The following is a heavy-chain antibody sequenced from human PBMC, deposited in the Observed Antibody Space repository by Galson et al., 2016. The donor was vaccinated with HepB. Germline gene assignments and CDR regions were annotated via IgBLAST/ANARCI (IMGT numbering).Heavy chain of an antibody. Sequence: SLRLSCAASGFTLTNYGMHWVRQAPGKGLEWVADVWSNGNNKYYADSVKGRFTISRDNSKNTLYLQMSSLRAEDTALYYCAKVDCGGDCKRFDYWGQGTLVTVSS. V-gene: IGHV3-33*06. J-gene: IGHJ4*02. CDR2: VWSNGNNK. CDR3: AKVDCGGDCKRFDY. D-gene: IGHD2-21*02. CDR1: GFTLTNYG.